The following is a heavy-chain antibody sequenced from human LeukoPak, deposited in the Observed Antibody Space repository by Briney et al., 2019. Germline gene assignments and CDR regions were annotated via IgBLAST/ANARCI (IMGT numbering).Heavy chain of an antibody. V-gene: IGHV1-69*11. CDR1: GGTFSNYA. CDR3: ARERGYYYDSSGLGFDN. Sequence: ASVKVSCKASGGTFSNYAISWVRQAPGQGLEWMGRIIPMLGTANYAQKFQGRVTNTADESSSTAYMELSSLSSEDTAVYYCARERGYYYDSSGLGFDNWGQGTLVTVSS. CDR2: IIPMLGTA. D-gene: IGHD3-22*01. J-gene: IGHJ4*02.